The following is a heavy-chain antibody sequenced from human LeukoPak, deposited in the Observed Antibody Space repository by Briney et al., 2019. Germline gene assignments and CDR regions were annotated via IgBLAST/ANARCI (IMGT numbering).Heavy chain of an antibody. CDR3: ARVWGDSSGYAPGYPRYYYYGMDV. V-gene: IGHV7-4-1*02. D-gene: IGHD3-22*01. J-gene: IGHJ6*02. CDR1: GYTFTSYA. CDR2: INTNTGNP. Sequence: ASVKVSCKASGYTFTSYAMNWVRQAPGQWLEWMGWINTNTGNPTYAQGFTGRFVFSLDTSVSTAYLQISSLKAEDTAVYYCARVWGDSSGYAPGYPRYYYYGMDVWGQGTTVTVSS.